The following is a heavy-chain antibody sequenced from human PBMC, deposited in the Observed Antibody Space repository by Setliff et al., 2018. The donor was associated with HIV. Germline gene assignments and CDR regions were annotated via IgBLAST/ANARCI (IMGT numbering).Heavy chain of an antibody. D-gene: IGHD2-2*01. J-gene: IGHJ6*03. CDR3: ARGGYCSSTSRPSYYYYMDV. Sequence: SVKVSCKASGGTFSSHHIAWVRQAPGQELEWMGGIIPILGIPNYAQKFQGRVTITADKSTSTAYMELSSLRFEDTAVYYCARGGYCSSTSRPSYYYYMDVWGKGTTVTVSS. CDR1: GGTFSSHH. CDR2: IIPILGIP. V-gene: IGHV1-69*10.